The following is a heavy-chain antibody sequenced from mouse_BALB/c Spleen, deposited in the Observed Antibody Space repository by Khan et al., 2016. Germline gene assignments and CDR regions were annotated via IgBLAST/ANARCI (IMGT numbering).Heavy chain of an antibody. V-gene: IGHV6-6*02. J-gene: IGHJ3*01. D-gene: IGHD2-4*01. CDR1: GFTFSNYW. CDR3: TRSTMITPFAY. CDR2: VRMKSNNYAT. Sequence: EVKLEVSGGGLVQPGGSMKLSCVASGFTFSNYWMNWVRQSPEKGLEWVAEVRMKSNNYATHYAESVRGRFTISRDDSKSSVYLQMNNLRAEDTSIYYCTRSTMITPFAYLGQGTLVTVSA.